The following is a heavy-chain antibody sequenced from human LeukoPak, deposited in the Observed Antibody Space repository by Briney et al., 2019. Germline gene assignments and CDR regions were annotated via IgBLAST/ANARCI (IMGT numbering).Heavy chain of an antibody. V-gene: IGHV3-15*01. CDR3: ACKKRLNVISGDFTGVVDG. D-gene: IGHD3-22*01. CDR1: GFTFTNAW. J-gene: IGHJ6*01. Sequence: GGSLRLSCAASGFTFTNAWMNWVRQAPGKGLEWVSRIKSKTEGGTTDYATPVKGRYTISRDDSKNTLCLHMDSLKTENTAAYYCACKKRLNVISGDFTGVVDGGGQRTPATLS. CDR2: IKSKTEGGTT.